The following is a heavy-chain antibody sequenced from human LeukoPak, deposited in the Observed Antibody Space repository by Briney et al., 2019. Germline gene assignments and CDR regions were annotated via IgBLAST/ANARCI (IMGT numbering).Heavy chain of an antibody. CDR1: GGSISTYY. CDR2: IYYDGST. CDR3: AREGRYRYGYNEYHLYMDI. V-gene: IGHV4-59*12. D-gene: IGHD5-18*01. J-gene: IGHJ6*03. Sequence: NASETLSLACTVSGGSISTYYWSWIRQSPGKGLEWIGYIYYDGSTNYNPSLKSRVTISVDTSKNQFSLKLSSVTAAETAVYYCAREGRYRYGYNEYHLYMDIWGKGTMVTVSS.